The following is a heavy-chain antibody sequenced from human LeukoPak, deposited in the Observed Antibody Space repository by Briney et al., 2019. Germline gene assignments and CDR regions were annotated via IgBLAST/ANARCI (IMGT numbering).Heavy chain of an antibody. CDR3: ARKICYGSGSYWGYFDY. CDR2: IIPIFGTA. Sequence: ASVKVSCKASGGTFSSYAISWVRQAPGQGLEWMGGIIPIFGTANYAQKFQGRVTITTDESTSTAYMELSSLRSEDTAVYYCARKICYGSGSYWGYFDYWGQGTLVTVSS. V-gene: IGHV1-69*05. CDR1: GGTFSSYA. D-gene: IGHD3-10*01. J-gene: IGHJ4*02.